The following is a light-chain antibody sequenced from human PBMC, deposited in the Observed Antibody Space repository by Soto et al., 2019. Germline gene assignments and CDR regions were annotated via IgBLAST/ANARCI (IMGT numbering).Light chain of an antibody. CDR3: QQYGSSPFT. V-gene: IGKV3-20*01. J-gene: IGKJ3*01. Sequence: EIVLTQSPGTLSLSPGERATLSCRASQSVGGTYLAWYRQRPGQTPRLLIYGASTRATAIPDRFSGSWSGTHFTLTISILEPEDFAVYYCQQYGSSPFTFGPGTKVDIK. CDR1: QSVGGTY. CDR2: GAS.